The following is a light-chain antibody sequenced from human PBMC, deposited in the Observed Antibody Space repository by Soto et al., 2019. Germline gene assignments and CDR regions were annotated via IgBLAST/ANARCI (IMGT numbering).Light chain of an antibody. Sequence: QSVLTQPPSVSGAPGQRVTISCTGSSSNIGAGYDVHWYQQLPGTAPKLLIYGNSNRPSGVPDRFSGSKSGTSASLAITGLQAEDEADYYCQSYDSSLRGDVVFGGGTKLTV. J-gene: IGLJ2*01. CDR2: GNS. V-gene: IGLV1-40*01. CDR1: SSNIGAGYD. CDR3: QSYDSSLRGDVV.